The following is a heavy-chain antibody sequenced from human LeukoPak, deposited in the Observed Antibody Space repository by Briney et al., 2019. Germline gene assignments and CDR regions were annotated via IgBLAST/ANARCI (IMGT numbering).Heavy chain of an antibody. J-gene: IGHJ4*02. D-gene: IGHD2-15*01. CDR1: GFTFSSYA. CDR2: ISGSGGST. V-gene: IGHV3-23*01. CDR3: AKDPSVVVAATVREELDY. Sequence: GGSLRLSCAASGFTFSSYAMSWVRQAPGKGLEWVSAISGSGGSTYYADSVKGRSTISRDNSKNTLYLQMNSLRAEDTAVYYCAKDPSVVVAATVREELDYWGQGTLVTVSS.